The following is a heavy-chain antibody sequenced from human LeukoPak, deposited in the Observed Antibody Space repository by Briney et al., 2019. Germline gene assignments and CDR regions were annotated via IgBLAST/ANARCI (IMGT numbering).Heavy chain of an antibody. Sequence: GGSLRLSCAASGFTFSSYGMHWVRQAPGKGLEWVAVISYDGSKYYADSVKGRFTISRDNSKNTLYLQMNSLRAEDTAVYYCAKFVRLGYYGSGSLSADAFDIWGQGTMATVSS. CDR3: AKFVRLGYYGSGSLSADAFDI. CDR1: GFTFSSYG. CDR2: ISYDGSK. D-gene: IGHD3-10*01. J-gene: IGHJ3*02. V-gene: IGHV3-30*18.